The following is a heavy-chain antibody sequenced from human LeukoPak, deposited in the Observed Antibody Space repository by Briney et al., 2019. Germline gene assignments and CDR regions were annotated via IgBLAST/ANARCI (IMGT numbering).Heavy chain of an antibody. CDR2: ISAYNGNT. Sequence: ASVKVSCKASGYTFTSYGISWVRQAPGQGLEWMGWISAYNGNTDYAQKLQGRVTMTTDTSTSTAYMELRSLRSDDTAVYYCARYYSISWHNWFDPWGQGTLVTVSS. J-gene: IGHJ5*02. V-gene: IGHV1-18*01. CDR3: ARYYSISWHNWFDP. CDR1: GYTFTSYG. D-gene: IGHD6-13*01.